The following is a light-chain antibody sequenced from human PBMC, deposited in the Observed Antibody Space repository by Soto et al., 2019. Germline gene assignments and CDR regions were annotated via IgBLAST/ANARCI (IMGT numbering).Light chain of an antibody. Sequence: QSALTQPASVSASPGQSITISSTGTSSNVGTYDLVSWYQHHPDKAPKLIIYEGTKRPSGISSRFSGSKSGNTASLTISGLQAEDDADYYYCSFALGAALVFGGGTKLTVL. J-gene: IGLJ2*01. CDR2: EGT. CDR1: SSNVGTYDL. CDR3: CSFALGAALV. V-gene: IGLV2-23*01.